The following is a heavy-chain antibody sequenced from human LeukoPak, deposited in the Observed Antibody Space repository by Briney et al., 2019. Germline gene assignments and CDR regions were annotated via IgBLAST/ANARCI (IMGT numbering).Heavy chain of an antibody. V-gene: IGHV4-38-2*02. CDR3: ARDPFIVVPAALRYMDV. Sequence: SETLSLTCTVSGGSISSYYWSWIRQPPGKGLEWIGSIYHSGSTYYDPSLKSRVTISVDTSKNQFSLKLSSVTAADTAVYFCARDPFIVVPAALRYMDVWGKGTTVTVSS. CDR2: IYHSGST. D-gene: IGHD2-2*01. CDR1: GGSISSYY. J-gene: IGHJ6*03.